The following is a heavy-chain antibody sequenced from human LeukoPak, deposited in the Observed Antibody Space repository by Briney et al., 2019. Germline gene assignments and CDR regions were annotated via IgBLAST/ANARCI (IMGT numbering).Heavy chain of an antibody. CDR3: AGHVTISGPYDASDI. V-gene: IGHV4-59*08. Sequence: SETLSLTCTVSGDSISSYYWSWIRQPPGKGLEWIGYIYYSGGTDYNPSLKSRVTISVDTSKNQFSLKLRSVTAADTAVYYCAGHVTISGPYDASDIWGQGTMVTVSP. CDR2: IYYSGGT. D-gene: IGHD5-24*01. CDR1: GDSISSYY. J-gene: IGHJ3*02.